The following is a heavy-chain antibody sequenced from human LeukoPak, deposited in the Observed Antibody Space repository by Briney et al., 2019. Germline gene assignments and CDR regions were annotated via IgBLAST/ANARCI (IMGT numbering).Heavy chain of an antibody. CDR2: INPNSGGT. J-gene: IGHJ4*02. CDR1: GYKFTGFY. CDR3: ARDFEGRGSGWYLDY. Sequence: ASVRVSCKAPGYKFTGFYMHWVRQAPGQGLEWMGWINPNSGGTKYAQKFQGRVTMTRDTSINTAYMELSSLRSEDTAVYYCARDFEGRGSGWYLDYWGQGTLVTVSS. D-gene: IGHD6-19*01. V-gene: IGHV1-2*02.